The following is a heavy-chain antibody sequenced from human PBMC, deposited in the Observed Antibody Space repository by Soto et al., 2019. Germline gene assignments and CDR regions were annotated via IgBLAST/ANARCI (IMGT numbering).Heavy chain of an antibody. Sequence: PGESLKISCNASGYSFSTYWIGWVRRLPGKGLELMGRTNPSDSFTNYSPSFEGHVTISADKSISTAYLQWSSLKASDTAMYYCARVPTYYHYGMDVWGQGTTVTVSS. CDR2: TNPSDSFT. CDR1: GYSFSTYW. J-gene: IGHJ6*02. CDR3: ARVPTYYHYGMDV. V-gene: IGHV5-10-1*01.